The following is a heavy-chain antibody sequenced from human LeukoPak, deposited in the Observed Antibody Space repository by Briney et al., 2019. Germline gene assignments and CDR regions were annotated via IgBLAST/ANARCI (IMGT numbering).Heavy chain of an antibody. V-gene: IGHV3-30*18. Sequence: GGSLRLSCAASGFTFSSYEMNWVRQAPGKGLEWVAVISYDGSNKYYADSVKGRFTISRDNSKNTLYLQMNSLRAEDTAVYYCAKDLDMDVWGKGTTVTVSS. CDR3: AKDLDMDV. CDR1: GFTFSSYE. J-gene: IGHJ6*03. CDR2: ISYDGSNK.